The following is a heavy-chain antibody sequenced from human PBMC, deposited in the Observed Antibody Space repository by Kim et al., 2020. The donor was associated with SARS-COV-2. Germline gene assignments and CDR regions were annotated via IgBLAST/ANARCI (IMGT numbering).Heavy chain of an antibody. J-gene: IGHJ6*02. V-gene: IGHV3-23*01. Sequence: GGSLRLSCAASGFTFSTCAMTWVRQAPGKGLEWVSTISGVDAGTYYADSVKGRFTISRDNSKTTLYLEMNSLKAEDTAIYHCVKDGIPTPHGMDVWGQGASVTVSS. CDR3: VKDGIPTPHGMDV. CDR2: ISGVDAGT. CDR1: GFTFSTCA. D-gene: IGHD1-26*01.